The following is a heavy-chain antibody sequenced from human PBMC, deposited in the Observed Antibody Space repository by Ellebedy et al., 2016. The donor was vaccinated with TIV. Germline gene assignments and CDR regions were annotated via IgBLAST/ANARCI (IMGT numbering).Heavy chain of an antibody. V-gene: IGHV3-21*01. CDR1: GFTFSSYS. CDR3: ARLNRPTYSSSWPYYFDY. J-gene: IGHJ4*02. D-gene: IGHD6-13*01. CDR2: ISSSSSYI. Sequence: GESLKISXAASGFTFSSYSMNWVRQAPGKGLEWVSSISSSSSYIYYADSVKGRFTISRDNAKNSLYLQMNSLRAEDTAVYYCARLNRPTYSSSWPYYFDYWGQGTLVTVSS.